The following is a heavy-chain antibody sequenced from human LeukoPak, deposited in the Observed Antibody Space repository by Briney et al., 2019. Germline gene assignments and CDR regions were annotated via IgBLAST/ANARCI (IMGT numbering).Heavy chain of an antibody. J-gene: IGHJ4*02. V-gene: IGHV3-30*03. D-gene: IGHD3-10*01. Sequence: GGSLRLSCAASGFTFSSYGMHWVRQAPGKGLEWVAVISYDGSNKYCADSVKGRFTISRDNSKNTLYLQMNSLRAEDTAVYYCARGIYYFDYWGQGTLSPSPQ. CDR3: ARGIYYFDY. CDR2: ISYDGSNK. CDR1: GFTFSSYG.